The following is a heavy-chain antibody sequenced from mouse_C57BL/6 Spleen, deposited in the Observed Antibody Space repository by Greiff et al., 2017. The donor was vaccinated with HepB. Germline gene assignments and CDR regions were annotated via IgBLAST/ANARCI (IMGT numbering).Heavy chain of an antibody. D-gene: IGHD2-5*01. Sequence: QVQLKESGPELVKPGASVKISCKASGYAFSSSWMNWVKQRPGKGLEWIGRIYPGDGDTNYNGKFKGKATLTADKSSSTAYMQLSSLTSEDSAVYFCVYSNYPAWFAYWGQGTLVTVSA. CDR1: GYAFSSSW. CDR3: VYSNYPAWFAY. V-gene: IGHV1-82*01. CDR2: IYPGDGDT. J-gene: IGHJ3*01.